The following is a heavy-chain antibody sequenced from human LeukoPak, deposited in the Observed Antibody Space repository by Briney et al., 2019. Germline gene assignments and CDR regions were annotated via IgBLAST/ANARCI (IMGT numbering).Heavy chain of an antibody. J-gene: IGHJ4*02. CDR2: IYYSGST. CDR1: GGSISSYY. D-gene: IGHD3-3*01. V-gene: IGHV4-59*01. CDR3: ASEKFFGVVSL. Sequence: WETLSLPCTVSGGSISSYYWSWIRQPPGKGLEWIGYIYYSGSTNYNPSLKSRVTISVDTSKNQFSLKLSSVTAEETAVYYCASEKFFGVVSLWGQGTLVTVSS.